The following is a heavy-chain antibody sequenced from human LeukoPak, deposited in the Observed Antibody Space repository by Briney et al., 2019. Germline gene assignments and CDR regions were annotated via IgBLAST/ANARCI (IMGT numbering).Heavy chain of an antibody. CDR1: GFTVRSNY. CDR3: ARLGIIAAAGSNDY. D-gene: IGHD6-13*01. CDR2: IYSGGST. Sequence: GGSLRLSCAASGFTVRSNYMTWVRQAPGKGLEWVSVIYSGGSTYYADSVKGRFTISRDNSKNTLYLQMNSLRAEDTAVYYCARLGIIAAAGSNDYWGQGTLVTVSS. V-gene: IGHV3-66*04. J-gene: IGHJ4*02.